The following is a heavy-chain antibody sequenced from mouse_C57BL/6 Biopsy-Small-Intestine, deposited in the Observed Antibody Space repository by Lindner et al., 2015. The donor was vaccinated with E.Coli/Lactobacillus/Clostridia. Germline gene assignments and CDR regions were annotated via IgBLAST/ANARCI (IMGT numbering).Heavy chain of an antibody. CDR2: IYPGNDNT. CDR3: ARSSRGRTYPDY. D-gene: IGHD1-1*01. J-gene: IGHJ2*01. Sequence: VQLQESGPELVKPGASVKISCKASGYTFTNYDVNWVIQRPGQGLEWIGWIYPGNDNTKYNEKFKGKATLTVDISSSTAYMELHSLTSEDSAVYYRARSSRGRTYPDYWGQGTTLTVSS. CDR1: GYTFTNYD. V-gene: IGHV1-85*01.